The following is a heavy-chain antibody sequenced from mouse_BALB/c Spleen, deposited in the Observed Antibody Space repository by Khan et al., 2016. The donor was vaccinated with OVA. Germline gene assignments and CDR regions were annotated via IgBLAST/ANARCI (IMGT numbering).Heavy chain of an antibody. D-gene: IGHD2-3*01. CDR1: GYSITSDYA. V-gene: IGHV3-2*02. CDR2: ISYSGST. CDR3: ARDGSRYNYAMDY. J-gene: IGHJ4*01. Sequence: EVKLLESGPGLVKPSQSLSLTCTVTGYSITSDYAWNWIRPFPGNKLEWMGYISYSGSTNYNPALKSRISITRETSKNQFFLQLNSVTTEDTATYYCARDGSRYNYAMDYWGQGTSVTGSS.